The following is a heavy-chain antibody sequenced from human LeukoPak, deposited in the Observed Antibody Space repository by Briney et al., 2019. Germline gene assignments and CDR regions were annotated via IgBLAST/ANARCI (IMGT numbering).Heavy chain of an antibody. J-gene: IGHJ4*02. V-gene: IGHV1-18*01. Sequence: GASVKVSCKASGYTFTSYGISWVRQAPGQGLEWMGWISAYNGNTNYAQKFQGRVTMTRNTSKNTAYMELSSLRSEDTAVYYCARGRGYSITNYWGQGTLVTVSS. CDR3: ARGRGYSITNY. CDR1: GYTFTSYG. D-gene: IGHD6-13*01. CDR2: ISAYNGNT.